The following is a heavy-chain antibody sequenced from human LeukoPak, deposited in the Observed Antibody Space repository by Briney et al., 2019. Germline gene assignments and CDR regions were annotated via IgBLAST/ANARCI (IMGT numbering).Heavy chain of an antibody. J-gene: IGHJ4*02. D-gene: IGHD2/OR15-2a*01. CDR2: ITANTRGSIT. V-gene: IGHV3-23*01. CDR3: ARGGYFSFDY. Sequence: PGGSLRLSCVTSGFSFSTYDMSWVRQAPGKGLEWVSGITANTRGSITYYADSVKGRFTISRDSSKDTLYLQMNSLGAEDTAVYFCARGGYFSFDYWGQGTLVTVS. CDR1: GFSFSTYD.